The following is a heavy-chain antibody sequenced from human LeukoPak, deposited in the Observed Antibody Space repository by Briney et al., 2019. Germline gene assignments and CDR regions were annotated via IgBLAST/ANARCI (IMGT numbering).Heavy chain of an antibody. CDR2: IYSGGST. D-gene: IGHD6-13*01. CDR3: AREGYSSSWYYFDY. Sequence: GGSLRLSCAASGFTVSSNYMSWVRQAPGKGLEWVSVIYSGGSTYYADSVKGRFTISRDNSKNTLYLQMNSLRAEDTVVYYCAREGYSSSWYYFDYWGQGTLVTVSS. CDR1: GFTVSSNY. V-gene: IGHV3-66*01. J-gene: IGHJ4*02.